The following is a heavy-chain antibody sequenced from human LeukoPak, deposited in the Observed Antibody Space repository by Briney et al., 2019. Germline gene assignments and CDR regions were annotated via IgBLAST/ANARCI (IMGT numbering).Heavy chain of an antibody. V-gene: IGHV3-74*01. CDR1: GFTFSSYW. CDR2: INSVGSST. D-gene: IGHD2-21*02. J-gene: IGHJ4*02. Sequence: GGSLRLSCAASGFTFSSYWMHWVRQAPGKGLVWVSRINSVGSSTSYADSVKGRFTISRDNAKNTLYLQMNSLRAEDTAVYYCARGAYCGGDCPRDYWGQGTLVTVSS. CDR3: ARGAYCGGDCPRDY.